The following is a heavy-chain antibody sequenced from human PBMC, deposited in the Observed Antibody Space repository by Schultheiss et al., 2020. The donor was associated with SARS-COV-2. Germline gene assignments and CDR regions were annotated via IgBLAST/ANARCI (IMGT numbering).Heavy chain of an antibody. J-gene: IGHJ6*03. CDR3: ARVAYPYHYMDV. Sequence: SQTLSLTCTVSGGSISSGGYYWSWIRQPPGKGLEWIGYIYNSGNTNYNPSLKSRVTISVDTSKNQFSLKLSSVTAADTAVYYCARVAYPYHYMDVWGKGTTVTVSS. CDR2: IYNSGNT. CDR1: GGSISSGGYY. V-gene: IGHV4-61*08.